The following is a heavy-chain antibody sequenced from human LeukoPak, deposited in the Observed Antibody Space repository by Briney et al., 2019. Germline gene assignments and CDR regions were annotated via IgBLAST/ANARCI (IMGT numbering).Heavy chain of an antibody. CDR1: GYTLTELS. Sequence: AASVKVSCKVSGYTLTELSMHWVRQAPGKGLEWMGGFDPEDGETIYAQKFQGRVTMTEDTSTDTAYMELSSLRSEDTAVYYCATGGAVAGSVDWFNPWSQGTLVTVSS. V-gene: IGHV1-24*01. CDR2: FDPEDGET. D-gene: IGHD6-19*01. J-gene: IGHJ5*02. CDR3: ATGGAVAGSVDWFNP.